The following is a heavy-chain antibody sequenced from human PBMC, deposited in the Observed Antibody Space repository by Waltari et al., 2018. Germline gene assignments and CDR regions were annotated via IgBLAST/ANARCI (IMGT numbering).Heavy chain of an antibody. CDR3: ARVDTIFGVVPHADAFDI. CDR2: ISYSGTP. CDR1: GASINSGDYY. V-gene: IGHV4-30-4*08. Sequence: QVHLQESGPGLAKPSQTLSLTCSVSGASINSGDYYWSWIRQPPGKGLEWIGYISYSGTPYYPPSLKSRVSISLDTAKNDFSLEVRSVTAADTAMYYCARVDTIFGVVPHADAFDIWGQGTMVTVAS. D-gene: IGHD3-3*01. J-gene: IGHJ3*02.